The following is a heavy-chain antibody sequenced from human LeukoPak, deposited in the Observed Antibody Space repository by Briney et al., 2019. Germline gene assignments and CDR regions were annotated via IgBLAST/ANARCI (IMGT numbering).Heavy chain of an antibody. V-gene: IGHV3-7*01. Sequence: HPGGSLRLSCAASGFTFSHYWMSWVRQAPGKGLEWVANITQDGSEKYYVDSVKGRFAISRDNAKNSLYVQMNSLRVDDTAVYYCARGFEASPNWFDPWGQGTLVTVSS. CDR3: ARGFEASPNWFDP. CDR1: GFTFSHYW. CDR2: ITQDGSEK. J-gene: IGHJ5*02.